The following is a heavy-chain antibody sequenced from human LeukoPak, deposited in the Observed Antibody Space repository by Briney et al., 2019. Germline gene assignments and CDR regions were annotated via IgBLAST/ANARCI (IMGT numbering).Heavy chain of an antibody. J-gene: IGHJ4*02. CDR1: GYTFTTYW. Sequence: GESLKISCKGSGYTFTTYWIGWMRQMPGKGLEWMAIITPGTSNTRHSPSLQGQGTISADNSISTAYLQWSSLKASDSAIYYCATRVSGAFYWGLGTLVTVSS. D-gene: IGHD1-26*01. V-gene: IGHV5-51*01. CDR3: ATRVSGAFY. CDR2: ITPGTSNT.